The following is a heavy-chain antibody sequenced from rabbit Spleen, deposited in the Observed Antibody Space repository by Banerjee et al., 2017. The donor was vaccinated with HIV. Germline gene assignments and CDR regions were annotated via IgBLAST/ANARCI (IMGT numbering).Heavy chain of an antibody. CDR3: ARDTGSSFSSYGMDL. CDR1: GFSFSSSYD. J-gene: IGHJ6*01. V-gene: IGHV1S45*01. Sequence: QEQLEESGGDLVKPEGSLTLTCKASGFSFSSSYDMCWVRQAPGKGLEWIACINAVTGKAVYANWAKGRFTISKTSSTTVTLQMTSLTAADTATYFCARDTGSSFSSYGMDLWGPGTLVTVS. CDR2: INAVTGKA. D-gene: IGHD8-1*01.